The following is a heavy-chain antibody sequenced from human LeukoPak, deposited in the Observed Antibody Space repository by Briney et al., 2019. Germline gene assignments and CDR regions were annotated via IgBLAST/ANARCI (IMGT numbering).Heavy chain of an antibody. Sequence: KTSQTLSLTCTVSGGSISSGDYYWGWIRPPPGQGLEWIGYIYYSESTYYNPSLKSRVTISVDTSKNQFSLKLSSVTAEDTAVYYCARDRGYSGSPGAFDIWGQGTMVTVSS. D-gene: IGHD1-26*01. V-gene: IGHV4-30-4*08. J-gene: IGHJ3*02. CDR3: ARDRGYSGSPGAFDI. CDR1: GGSISSGDYY. CDR2: IYYSEST.